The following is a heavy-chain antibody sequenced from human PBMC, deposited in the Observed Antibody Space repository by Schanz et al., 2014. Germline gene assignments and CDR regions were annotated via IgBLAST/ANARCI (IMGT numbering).Heavy chain of an antibody. Sequence: EVQLVESGGGLVQPGGSLRLSCAASGFTFSSYAMSWVRQAPGKGLEWVSALSEGGGGTHYADSVRGRFTTSSDSSKNTLYLQMSSLRADDTAVYYCAKAADWPVTRFDPWGQGTLVTVSS. D-gene: IGHD3-9*01. V-gene: IGHV3-23*04. J-gene: IGHJ5*02. CDR3: AKAADWPVTRFDP. CDR1: GFTFSSYA. CDR2: LSEGGGGT.